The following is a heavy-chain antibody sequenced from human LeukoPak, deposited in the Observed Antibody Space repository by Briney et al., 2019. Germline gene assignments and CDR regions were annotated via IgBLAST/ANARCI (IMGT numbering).Heavy chain of an antibody. CDR3: ARSGCSGGSCYSSVVY. Sequence: GGSLRLSCAASGFTFSSHAMSWVRQAPGKGLEWVSAIGDDVVSTYYAESVKGRFTISRDNSKNTLYLQMNSLRAEDTAVYYCARSGCSGGSCYSSVVYWGQGTLVTVSS. CDR1: GFTFSSHA. CDR2: IGDDVVST. J-gene: IGHJ4*02. V-gene: IGHV3-23*01. D-gene: IGHD2-15*01.